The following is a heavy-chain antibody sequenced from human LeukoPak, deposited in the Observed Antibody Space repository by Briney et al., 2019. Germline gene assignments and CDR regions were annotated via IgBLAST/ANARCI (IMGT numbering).Heavy chain of an antibody. D-gene: IGHD5-18*01. J-gene: IGHJ6*04. CDR2: IIPIFGTA. CDR1: GGTFSSYA. CDR3: ARKRMDTAMVSYYYYGMDV. Sequence: SVKVSCKGAGGTFSSYAFSWMRQAPGQGHEWKGGIIPIFGTANYAQKFHGRVTITADKSTSTAYMELSSLRSEDTGVYYCARKRMDTAMVSYYYYGMDVWGKGTTVTVSS. V-gene: IGHV1-69*06.